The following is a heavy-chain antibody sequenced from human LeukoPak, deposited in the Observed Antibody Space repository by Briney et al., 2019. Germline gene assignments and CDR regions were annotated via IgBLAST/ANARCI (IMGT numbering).Heavy chain of an antibody. CDR3: VIPRSGYALSYYFDD. V-gene: IGHV1-69*13. D-gene: IGHD5-12*01. J-gene: IGHJ4*02. CDR1: GGTFSSYA. Sequence: GASVKVSCKASGGTFSSYAISWVRQAPGQGLEWMGGIIPIFGTANYAQKFQGRVTITADESTSTAYMELSSLRSEDTAVYYCVIPRSGYALSYYFDDWGQGTLVTVSS. CDR2: IIPIFGTA.